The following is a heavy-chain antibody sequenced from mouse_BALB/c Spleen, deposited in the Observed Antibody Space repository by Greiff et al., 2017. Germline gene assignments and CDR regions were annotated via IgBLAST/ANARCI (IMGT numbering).Heavy chain of an antibody. D-gene: IGHD1-1*01. J-gene: IGHJ2*01. V-gene: IGHV5-12-1*01. CDR3: ARDTTVVAPYYFDY. CDR1: GFAFSSYD. CDR2: ISSGGGST. Sequence: DVKLVESGGGLVKPGGSLKLSCAASGFAFSSYDMSWVRQTPEKRLEWVAYISSGGGSTYYPDTVKGRFTISRDNAKNTLYLQMSSLKSEDTAMYYCARDTTVVAPYYFDYWGQGTTLTVSS.